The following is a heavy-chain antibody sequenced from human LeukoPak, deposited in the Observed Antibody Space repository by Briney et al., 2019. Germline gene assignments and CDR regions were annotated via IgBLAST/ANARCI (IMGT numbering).Heavy chain of an antibody. J-gene: IGHJ4*02. V-gene: IGHV1-18*01. D-gene: IGHD3-22*01. CDR1: GYTFTSYG. Sequence: GASVKVSCKASGYTFTSYGISWVRRAPGQGLEWMGWISAYNGNTNYAQKLQGRVTMTTDTSTSTAYMELRSLRSDDTAVYYCARSPYYYDSSGYYLWGQGTLVTVSS. CDR3: ARSPYYYDSSGYYL. CDR2: ISAYNGNT.